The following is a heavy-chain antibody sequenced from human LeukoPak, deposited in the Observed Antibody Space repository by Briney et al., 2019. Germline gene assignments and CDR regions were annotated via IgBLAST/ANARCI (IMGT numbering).Heavy chain of an antibody. J-gene: IGHJ4*02. CDR2: INPNSGDT. CDR1: GYSFTGYY. Sequence: ASVKVSCKASGYSFTGYYMHWVRQAPGQGLEWMGWINPNSGDTKYAQKFQGRVTMTRDTSISTAYMELSRLRSDDTAVYYCARAHRQLERLGRYYFDYWGQGTLVTVSS. D-gene: IGHD1-1*01. CDR3: ARAHRQLERLGRYYFDY. V-gene: IGHV1-2*02.